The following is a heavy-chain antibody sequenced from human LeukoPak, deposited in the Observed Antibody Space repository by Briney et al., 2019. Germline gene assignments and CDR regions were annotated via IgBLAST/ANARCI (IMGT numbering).Heavy chain of an antibody. J-gene: IGHJ4*02. CDR3: ARDSPLNYYDSSGYLDY. V-gene: IGHV3-66*01. Sequence: PGGSLRLSCAASGFTFSDYYMSWIRQAPGKGLEWVSVFYSGGSTYYADSVKGRFTISRDNSKNTLYLQMNSLRAEDTAVYYCARDSPLNYYDSSGYLDYWGQGTLVTVSS. D-gene: IGHD3-22*01. CDR2: FYSGGST. CDR1: GFTFSDYY.